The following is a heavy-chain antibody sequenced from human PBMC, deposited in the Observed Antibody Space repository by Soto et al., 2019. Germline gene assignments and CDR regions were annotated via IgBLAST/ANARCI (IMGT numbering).Heavy chain of an antibody. CDR3: AKDREGKNYYGMDV. CDR1: GFTFSTYG. Sequence: QVQLVESGGGVAQPGRSLRLSCAASGFTFSTYGMHWVRQAPGKGMEWVAVISEDGSKKNYVDSVKGRFTISRDNSKNTLYLQMNSLRAEDTAVYYCAKDREGKNYYGMDVWGQGTTVTVSS. V-gene: IGHV3-30*18. D-gene: IGHD1-26*01. J-gene: IGHJ6*02. CDR2: ISEDGSKK.